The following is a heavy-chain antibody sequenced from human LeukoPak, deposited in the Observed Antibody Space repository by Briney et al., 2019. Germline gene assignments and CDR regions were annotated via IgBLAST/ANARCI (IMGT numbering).Heavy chain of an antibody. D-gene: IGHD2-21*01. CDR3: ARGLMWPNWFDP. V-gene: IGHV4-31*03. Sequence: SQTLSLTCTVSGGSISSGGYYWSWIRQHPGKGLEWIGYIYYSGSTYYNPTLKSRVTISVDTSKNQFSLKLSSVTAADTAVYYCARGLMWPNWFDPWGQGTLVTVSS. CDR2: IYYSGST. J-gene: IGHJ5*02. CDR1: GGSISSGGYY.